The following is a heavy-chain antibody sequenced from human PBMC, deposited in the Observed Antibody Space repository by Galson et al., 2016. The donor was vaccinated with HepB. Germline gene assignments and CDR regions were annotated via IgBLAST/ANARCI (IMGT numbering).Heavy chain of an antibody. J-gene: IGHJ5*02. D-gene: IGHD4-11*01. Sequence: SETLSLTCTVSGGSISSSSYYWGWIRQPPGKGLEWIGSIYYSGSTYYNPSLKSRVTISVDTSKNQFSLKLSSVTAADTAVYYCARHAMTTRRCGWFDPWGQGTLVTVSS. CDR1: GGSISSSSYY. V-gene: IGHV4-39*01. CDR3: ARHAMTTRRCGWFDP. CDR2: IYYSGST.